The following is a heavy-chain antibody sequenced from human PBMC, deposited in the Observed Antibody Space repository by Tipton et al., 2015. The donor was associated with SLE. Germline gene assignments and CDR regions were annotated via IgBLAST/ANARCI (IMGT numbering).Heavy chain of an antibody. Sequence: GLVKPSQTLTLTCTVSGGSITSKSYYWSWIRQPAGKGLEWIGRVYTSGSTNFNPSLRSRVTISRDTSKNQFSVKLSSVTAADTAIYYCARGGLGFCTSGTCYDVTDIWGQGTMVTVSS. CDR1: GGSITSKSYY. V-gene: IGHV4-61*02. CDR2: VYTSGST. J-gene: IGHJ3*02. CDR3: ARGGLGFCTSGTCYDVTDI. D-gene: IGHD2-2*01.